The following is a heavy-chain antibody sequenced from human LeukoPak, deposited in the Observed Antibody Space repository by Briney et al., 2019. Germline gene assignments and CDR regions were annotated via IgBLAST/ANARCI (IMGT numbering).Heavy chain of an antibody. CDR3: ARPHVPTASTNWFDP. V-gene: IGHV3-74*01. J-gene: IGHJ5*02. Sequence: PGGSLRLSCAASGFTFSSYWMHWVRQAPGKGLVWVSRINTDGATTNYADSVKGRFTISRDNAKNTLYLQMNSLTAEDTAVYYCARPHVPTASTNWFDPWGQGTLVTVSS. CDR1: GFTFSSYW. D-gene: IGHD2-2*01. CDR2: INTDGATT.